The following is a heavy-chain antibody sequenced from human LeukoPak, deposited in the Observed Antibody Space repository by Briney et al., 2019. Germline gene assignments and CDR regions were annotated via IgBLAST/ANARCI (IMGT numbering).Heavy chain of an antibody. Sequence: GGSLRLSCAASGFTFSSYSMNWVRQAPGKGLEWVSSICSSSSYIYYADSVKGRFTISRDNAKNSLYLQMNSLRAEDAAVYYCARVARNMVRGVIIAYFDYWGQGTLVTVSS. CDR2: ICSSSSYI. CDR1: GFTFSSYS. D-gene: IGHD3-10*01. J-gene: IGHJ4*02. V-gene: IGHV3-21*01. CDR3: ARVARNMVRGVIIAYFDY.